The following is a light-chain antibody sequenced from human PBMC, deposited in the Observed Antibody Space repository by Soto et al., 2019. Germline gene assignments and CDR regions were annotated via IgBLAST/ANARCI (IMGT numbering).Light chain of an antibody. CDR2: EVT. V-gene: IGLV2-14*01. J-gene: IGLJ7*01. Sequence: QSALTQPASVSGSPGQSITISCTGTSSDVGGFNYVSWYQQYPGKAPKLIIYEVTNRPSGVSNRFSGSKSGNTASLTISALQAEDEAHYSCASYTASDIRVFGGGTQLTVL. CDR1: SSDVGGFNY. CDR3: ASYTASDIRV.